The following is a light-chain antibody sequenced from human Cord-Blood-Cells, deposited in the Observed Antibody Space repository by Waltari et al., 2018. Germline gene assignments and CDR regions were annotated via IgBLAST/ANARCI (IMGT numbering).Light chain of an antibody. CDR2: AAS. Sequence: DIQMTQSPSSLSASVGDRVTITCRASQGISNYLAWYQQKPGKVPKLLIYAASTFQSGVPSRFSGDSSGADFTLTISSLQPKIVATYCCQRYNSAPWTFVRGTKMEIK. CDR1: QGISNY. CDR3: QRYNSAPWT. J-gene: IGKJ1*01. V-gene: IGKV1-27*01.